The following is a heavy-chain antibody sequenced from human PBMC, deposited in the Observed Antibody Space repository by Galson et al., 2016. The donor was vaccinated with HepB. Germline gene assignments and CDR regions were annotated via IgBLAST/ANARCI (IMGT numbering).Heavy chain of an antibody. J-gene: IGHJ1*01. CDR3: ALYYYDSSGFVEYFQH. D-gene: IGHD3-22*01. CDR1: GFTFGSVW. Sequence: SLRLSCATSGFTFGSVWMSWVRQAPGKGLEWVANIKPDGSERYYVDSPKGRFTISRDNAKNSLYLQMNSLRAEDTAVYYCALYYYDSSGFVEYFQHWGQGTRVTVSS. V-gene: IGHV3-7*03. CDR2: IKPDGSER.